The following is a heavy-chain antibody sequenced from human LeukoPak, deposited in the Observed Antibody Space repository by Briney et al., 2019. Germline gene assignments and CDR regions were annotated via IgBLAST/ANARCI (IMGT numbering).Heavy chain of an antibody. D-gene: IGHD1-7*01. CDR2: ISYDGSNK. J-gene: IGHJ4*02. CDR3: AKGAKLELRPYFDY. Sequence: GGSLRLSCAASGFTFNSYSMHWVRQAPGKGLEWVAVISYDGSNKYYADSVKGRFTISRDNSKNTLYLQMNSLRAEDTAVYYCAKGAKLELRPYFDYWGQGTLVTVSS. CDR1: GFTFNSYS. V-gene: IGHV3-30*04.